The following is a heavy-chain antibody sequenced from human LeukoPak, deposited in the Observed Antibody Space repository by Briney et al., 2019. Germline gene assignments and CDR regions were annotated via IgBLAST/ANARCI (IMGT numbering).Heavy chain of an antibody. J-gene: IGHJ4*02. Sequence: KIGESLKISCKGSGYSFTTYWIGWVRQMPGKGLEWLGVIYPGDSDTRYSPSFEGHVTISADRSISTAYLHWSSLKASDTAMYYCARLPLTTRNYVGYCFDYWGQGTLVTVSS. CDR2: IYPGDSDT. D-gene: IGHD4-23*01. V-gene: IGHV5-51*01. CDR3: ARLPLTTRNYVGYCFDY. CDR1: GYSFTTYW.